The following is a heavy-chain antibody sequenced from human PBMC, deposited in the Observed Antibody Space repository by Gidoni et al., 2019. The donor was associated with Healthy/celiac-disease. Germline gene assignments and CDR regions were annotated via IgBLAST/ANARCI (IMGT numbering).Heavy chain of an antibody. J-gene: IGHJ4*02. Sequence: QVQLVESGGGVVQPGRSLRLSCAASGFTFSSYAMHWVRQAPGKGLGWVAVISYDGSNKYYADSVKGRFTISRDNSKNTLYLQMNSLRAEDTAVYYCAREVNSGSFDYWGQGTLVTVSS. D-gene: IGHD6-19*01. CDR2: ISYDGSNK. CDR1: GFTFSSYA. V-gene: IGHV3-30-3*01. CDR3: AREVNSGSFDY.